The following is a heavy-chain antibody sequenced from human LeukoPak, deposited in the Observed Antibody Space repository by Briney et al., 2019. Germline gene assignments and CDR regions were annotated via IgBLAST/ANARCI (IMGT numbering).Heavy chain of an antibody. CDR1: GGSISSSSYY. D-gene: IGHD4-17*01. CDR3: ARVPAFGYGDYGGAFDI. Sequence: SETLSLTCTVSGGSISSSSYYWGWIRQPPGKGLEWIGSIYYSGSTYYNPSLKSRVTISVDTSKNRFSLKLSSVTAADTAVYYCARVPAFGYGDYGGAFDIWGQGTMVTVSS. V-gene: IGHV4-39*07. CDR2: IYYSGST. J-gene: IGHJ3*02.